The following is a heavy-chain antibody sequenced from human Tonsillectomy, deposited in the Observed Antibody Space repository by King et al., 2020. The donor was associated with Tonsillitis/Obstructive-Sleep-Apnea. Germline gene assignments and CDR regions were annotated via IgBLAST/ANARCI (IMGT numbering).Heavy chain of an antibody. V-gene: IGHV3-48*01. J-gene: IGHJ2*01. CDR2: INADSSTI. CDR1: GFTFGTKS. Sequence: VQLVESGGGLLQPGGSLRLSCAASGFTFGTKSMTWVRQAPGKGLEWVSYINADSSTIYYADSVKGRFTISRDNGKNSLYLQMNSLRAADTAVYYCARLADDYGGYVNWYFGIWGRGTLVTVSS. D-gene: IGHD4-23*01. CDR3: ARLADDYGGYVNWYFGI.